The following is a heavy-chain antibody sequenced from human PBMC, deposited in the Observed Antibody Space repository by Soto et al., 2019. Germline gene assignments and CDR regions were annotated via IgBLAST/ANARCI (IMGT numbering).Heavy chain of an antibody. CDR1: GFTFSSYS. D-gene: IGHD2-21*01. CDR3: ARAGDGYTYNWFDP. J-gene: IGHJ5*02. CDR2: ISSSSIYI. V-gene: IGHV3-21*01. Sequence: GGSVRLSCAASGFTFSSYSMNWVRQAPGKGMEWVSSISSSSIYIYYADSVKGRFTTSRDNAKNSLYLQMNSLRAEDTAVYFCARAGDGYTYNWFDPWGQGPLVTVSP.